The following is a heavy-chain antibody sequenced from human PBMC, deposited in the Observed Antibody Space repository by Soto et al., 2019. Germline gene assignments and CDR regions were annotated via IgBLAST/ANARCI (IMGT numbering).Heavy chain of an antibody. V-gene: IGHV4-59*01. CDR1: GGSISSYY. J-gene: IGHJ5*01. D-gene: IGHD3-22*01. CDR2: IYYSGST. Sequence: SETLSLTCTVSGGSISSYYWSWIRQPPGKGLEWIGYIYYSGSTDYNPSLKSRVTISVDTSKNQFSLKLSSVTAADTAVYYCASHLSRGYYYDSWGQGPLVTVSS. CDR3: ASHLSRGYYYDS.